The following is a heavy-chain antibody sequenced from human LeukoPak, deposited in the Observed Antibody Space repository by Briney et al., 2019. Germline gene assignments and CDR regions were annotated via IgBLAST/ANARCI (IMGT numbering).Heavy chain of an antibody. D-gene: IGHD3-10*01. CDR2: IYYSGST. V-gene: IGHV4-59*01. J-gene: IGHJ5*02. CDR1: GGSISSYY. CDR3: ARNSITMVRGVIISSWFDP. Sequence: PSETLSLTCTVSGGSISSYYWSWIRQPPGKGLEWIGYIYYSGSTNYNPSLKSRVTISVDTSKNQFSLKLSSVTAADTAVYYCARNSITMVRGVIISSWFDPWGQGTLVTVSS.